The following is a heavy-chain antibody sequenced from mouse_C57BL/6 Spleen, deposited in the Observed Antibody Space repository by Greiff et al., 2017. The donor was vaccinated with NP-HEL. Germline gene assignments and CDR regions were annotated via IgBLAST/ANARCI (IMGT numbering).Heavy chain of an antibody. D-gene: IGHD1-1*01. Sequence: VQLQQSGAELVKPGASVKLSCTASGFNIKDYYMHWVKQRTEQGLEWIGRREEEEREKKEGPKFQGKATITADTSSNTAYLQLSSLTSEDTAVYYCALLGRYFDYWGQGTTLTVSS. CDR3: ALLGRYFDY. V-gene: IGHV14-2*01. J-gene: IGHJ2*01. CDR1: GFNIKDYY. CDR2: REEEEREK.